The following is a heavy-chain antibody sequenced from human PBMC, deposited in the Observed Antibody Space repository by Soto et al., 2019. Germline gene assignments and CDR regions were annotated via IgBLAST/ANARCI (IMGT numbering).Heavy chain of an antibody. CDR1: GFIFSNYA. D-gene: IGHD1-20*01. J-gene: IGHJ3*02. CDR2: MGGANGDT. V-gene: IGHV3-23*01. CDR3: AKDRVNHNSVWDPFDI. Sequence: EVQMLESGGGLVQPGGSLRLSCAASGFIFSNYAMSWVRQAPRKGLEWVAGMGGANGDTYYADSVRGRFAISRDNSKSTLFLQMNSLRAEDTAVYYCAKDRVNHNSVWDPFDIWGQGTMVTVSS.